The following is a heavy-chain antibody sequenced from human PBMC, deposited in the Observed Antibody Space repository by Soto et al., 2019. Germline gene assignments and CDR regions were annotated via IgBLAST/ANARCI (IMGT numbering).Heavy chain of an antibody. V-gene: IGHV3-23*01. Sequence: PGGSLRLSCTASGFTFSSHGMNWVRQAPGKGLEWVSFLSGSAGITFYADSVKGRFTISRDNSKNTLYLQMNSLRAEDTAVYYCAKDRGIEGSSVRAFDVWGQGTMVTVSS. CDR3: AKDRGIEGSSVRAFDV. CDR2: LSGSAGIT. D-gene: IGHD1-26*01. J-gene: IGHJ3*01. CDR1: GFTFSSHG.